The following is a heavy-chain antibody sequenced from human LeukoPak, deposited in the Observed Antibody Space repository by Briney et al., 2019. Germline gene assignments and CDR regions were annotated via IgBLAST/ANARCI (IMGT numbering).Heavy chain of an antibody. Sequence: ASVKVSCKASGYTFTSYYMHWVRQAPGQGLEWMGIINPSGGSTSYAQKFQGRVTMTRDTSTSTVYMELSSLRSEDTAVYYCARDLGPRGIISPQGYWGQGTLVTVSS. V-gene: IGHV1-46*01. CDR1: GYTFTSYY. D-gene: IGHD5-24*01. J-gene: IGHJ4*02. CDR2: INPSGGST. CDR3: ARDLGPRGIISPQGY.